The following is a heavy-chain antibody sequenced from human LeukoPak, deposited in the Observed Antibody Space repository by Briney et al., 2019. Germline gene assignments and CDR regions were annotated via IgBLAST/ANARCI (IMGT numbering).Heavy chain of an antibody. V-gene: IGHV4-59*01. D-gene: IGHD6-19*01. J-gene: IGHJ4*02. CDR1: GGSISSYY. CDR3: ARVKSSGWGIGFAY. Sequence: SETLSLTCTVSGGSISSYYWSWIRQPPGKGLEWIGYISYSGSTDYNPSLKSRVTISLDTPKNQFSLKLSSVTAADTAVYYCARVKSSGWGIGFAYWGQGTLVTVSS. CDR2: ISYSGST.